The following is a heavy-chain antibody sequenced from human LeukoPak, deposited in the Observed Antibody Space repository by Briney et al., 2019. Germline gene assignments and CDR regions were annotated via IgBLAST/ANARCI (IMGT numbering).Heavy chain of an antibody. CDR1: GGSFSGYY. D-gene: IGHD3-9*01. CDR3: ARLHYDILTGYYHFDY. Sequence: SETLSLTCAVYGGSFSGYYWSWIRQPPGKGLEWIGEINHSGSTNYNPSLKSRVTISVDTSKNQFSLKLSSVTAADTAVYYCARLHYDILTGYYHFDYWGQGTLVTVSS. V-gene: IGHV4-34*01. CDR2: INHSGST. J-gene: IGHJ4*02.